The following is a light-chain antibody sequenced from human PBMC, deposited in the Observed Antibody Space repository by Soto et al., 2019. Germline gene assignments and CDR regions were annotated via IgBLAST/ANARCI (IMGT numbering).Light chain of an antibody. V-gene: IGLV1-44*01. CDR1: SSNIGSNA. J-gene: IGLJ2*01. Sequence: QSVLTQPPSASGTPGQRVAISCSGSSSNIGSNAVNWYQQLPRTAPKLLIYGNDRRPSGVPDRFSGSKSGTSASLAISGLQSDDEADYYCAAWDDGLNGPVFGGGPQLTVL. CDR3: AAWDDGLNGPV. CDR2: GND.